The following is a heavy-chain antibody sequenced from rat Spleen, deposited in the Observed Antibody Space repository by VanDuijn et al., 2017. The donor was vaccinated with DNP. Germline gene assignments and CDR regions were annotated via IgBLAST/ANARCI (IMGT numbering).Heavy chain of an antibody. CDR2: ISHDGSRT. Sequence: EVKLVESGGGLVQPGRSLKLSCAASGFTFSDYYMAWVRQAPTKGLEWVATISHDGSRTYYRDSVKGRFSISRDNAKSTLYLQVNSLRSEDTATYYCTSNPHIRTAAPFDYWGQGVMVTVSS. CDR3: TSNPHIRTAAPFDY. D-gene: IGHD3-8*01. J-gene: IGHJ2*01. CDR1: GFTFSDYY. V-gene: IGHV5-29*01.